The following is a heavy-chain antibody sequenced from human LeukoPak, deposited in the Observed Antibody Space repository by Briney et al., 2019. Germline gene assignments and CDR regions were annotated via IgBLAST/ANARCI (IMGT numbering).Heavy chain of an antibody. CDR2: ISAYNGNT. V-gene: IGHV1-18*01. CDR3: ARDEGYCSSTSCPYGMDV. D-gene: IGHD2-2*01. CDR1: GYTFTSYG. Sequence: ASVKVSCKASGYTFTSYGISWVRQAPGQGLEWMGWISAYNGNTNYAQKLQGRVTMTTDTSTSTAYMELRSLRSDDTAVYYCARDEGYCSSTSCPYGMDVWGQGTTVTVSS. J-gene: IGHJ6*02.